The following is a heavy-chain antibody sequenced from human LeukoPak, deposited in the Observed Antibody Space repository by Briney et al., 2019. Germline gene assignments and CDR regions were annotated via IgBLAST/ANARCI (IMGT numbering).Heavy chain of an antibody. D-gene: IGHD3-10*01. J-gene: IGHJ4*02. Sequence: GGSLRLSCAASGYTFSDYAMPWVRQAPGKGLVWVATISSSGGSAHSADSVERRFTISRDKSKNTLYLQLNSLRAEDTATYYCARDPYNTILYRLAYWGQGTLVTVSS. CDR1: GYTFSDYA. CDR2: ISSSGGSA. CDR3: ARDPYNTILYRLAY. V-gene: IGHV3-23*01.